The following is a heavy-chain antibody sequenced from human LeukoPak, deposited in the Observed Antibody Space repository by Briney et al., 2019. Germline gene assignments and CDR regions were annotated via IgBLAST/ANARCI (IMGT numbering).Heavy chain of an antibody. Sequence: GGSLRLSCAASGFTFDDYAMHWVRHAPGKGLEWVSGISWSSGSIGYADSVKGRFTISRDNAKNSLYPQMNSLRAEHTPFYYCAKLLRFFDRPDAFDIWGQGTIVTVSS. D-gene: IGHD3-9*01. CDR2: ISWSSGSI. CDR1: GFTFDDYA. CDR3: AKLLRFFDRPDAFDI. J-gene: IGHJ3*02. V-gene: IGHV3-9*01.